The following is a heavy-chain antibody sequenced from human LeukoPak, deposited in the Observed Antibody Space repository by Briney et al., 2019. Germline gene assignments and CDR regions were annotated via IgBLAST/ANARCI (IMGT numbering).Heavy chain of an antibody. V-gene: IGHV1-18*01. D-gene: IGHD3-22*01. J-gene: IGHJ5*01. Sequence: ASVKVPCKATSRIIWVRQAPGQGLEWMGWIGTYGGDTYYAQKSQGRITVTTDTSTSTVYMELRNLRSDDTAVYYCARDLWNFYDDSGYNRDFDSWGQGTLVTVSS. CDR2: IGTYGGDT. CDR1: TSR. CDR3: ARDLWNFYDDSGYNRDFDS.